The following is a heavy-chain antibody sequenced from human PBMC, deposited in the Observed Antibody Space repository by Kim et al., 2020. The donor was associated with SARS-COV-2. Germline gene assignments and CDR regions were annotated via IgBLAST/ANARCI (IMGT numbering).Heavy chain of an antibody. Sequence: TPSLKSRVTLSVDTSKNQFSLKLSSVTAADTAVYYCARAVILTGYYPFDYWGQGTLVTVSS. CDR3: ARAVILTGYYPFDY. J-gene: IGHJ4*02. V-gene: IGHV4-31*02. D-gene: IGHD3-9*01.